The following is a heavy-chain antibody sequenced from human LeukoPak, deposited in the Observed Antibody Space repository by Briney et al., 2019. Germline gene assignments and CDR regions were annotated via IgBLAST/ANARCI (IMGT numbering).Heavy chain of an antibody. CDR3: ARPYYYDSRIDP. CDR1: GGSISSGDYY. CDR2: MYYSGST. J-gene: IGHJ5*02. V-gene: IGHV4-30-4*01. D-gene: IGHD3-22*01. Sequence: PSQTLSLTCTVSGGSISSGDYYWSWLRQPPGKGLEWIAYMYYSGSTYYNPSRKSRVTMSADTSKNQLSLKLSSVTAADTAVYYCARPYYYDSRIDPWGQGILVTVSS.